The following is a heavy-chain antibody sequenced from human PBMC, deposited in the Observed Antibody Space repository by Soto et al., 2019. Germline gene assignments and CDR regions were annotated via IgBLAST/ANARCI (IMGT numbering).Heavy chain of an antibody. D-gene: IGHD2-2*01. CDR1: GFTFSSYS. V-gene: IGHV3-21*01. CDR2: ISSSSSYI. CDR3: ARDGDIVVVPAAKVGGYYMDV. Sequence: GGSLRLSCAASGFTFSSYSMNWVRQAPGKGLEWVSSISSSSSYIYYADSMKGRFTISRDNAKNSLYLQMNSLRAEDTAVYYCARDGDIVVVPAAKVGGYYMDVWGKGTTVTVSS. J-gene: IGHJ6*03.